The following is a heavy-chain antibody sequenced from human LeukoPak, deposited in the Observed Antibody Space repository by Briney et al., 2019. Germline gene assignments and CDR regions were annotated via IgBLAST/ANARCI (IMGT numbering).Heavy chain of an antibody. CDR3: ARVYGDYTRYYFDY. Sequence: ASVKVSCKASGGTFSSYAISWVRQAPGQGLEWMGGIIPIFGTANYAQKFQGRVTITADESTSTAYMELSSLRSEDTAVYYCARVYGDYTRYYFDYWGQGTLVTVSS. V-gene: IGHV1-69*13. CDR1: GGTFSSYA. J-gene: IGHJ4*02. D-gene: IGHD4-17*01. CDR2: IIPIFGTA.